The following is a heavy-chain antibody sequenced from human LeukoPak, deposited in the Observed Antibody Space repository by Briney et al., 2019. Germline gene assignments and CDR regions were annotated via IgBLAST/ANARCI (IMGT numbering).Heavy chain of an antibody. CDR1: GFTFSSYD. CDR2: IGTAGDT. Sequence: GGSLRLSCAASGFTFSSYDMHWVRHATGKGLEWVSAIGTAGDTYYPGSVKGRFTISRENAKNSLYLQMNSLRAGDTAVYYCARGYSSGWYYWFDPWGQGTLVTVSS. CDR3: ARGYSSGWYYWFDP. J-gene: IGHJ5*02. D-gene: IGHD6-19*01. V-gene: IGHV3-13*01.